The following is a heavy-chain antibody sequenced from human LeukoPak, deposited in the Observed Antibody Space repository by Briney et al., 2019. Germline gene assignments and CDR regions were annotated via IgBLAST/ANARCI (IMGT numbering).Heavy chain of an antibody. J-gene: IGHJ3*02. CDR3: AREGYCSGGSCLDAFDI. CDR1: GYTFTSYG. CDR2: ISAYNGNT. V-gene: IGHV1-18*01. D-gene: IGHD2-15*01. Sequence: GASVKVSRKASGYTFTSYGIGWVRQAPGQGLEWMGWISAYNGNTNYAQKLQGRVTMTTDTSTSTAYVELRSLRSDDTAVYYCAREGYCSGGSCLDAFDIWGQGTMVTVSS.